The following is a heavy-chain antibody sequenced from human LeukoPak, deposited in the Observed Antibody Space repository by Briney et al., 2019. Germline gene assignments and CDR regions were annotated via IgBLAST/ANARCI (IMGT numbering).Heavy chain of an antibody. V-gene: IGHV3-21*01. CDR3: ASRAIGWYREANWFDP. D-gene: IGHD6-19*01. CDR1: GFTFSSYS. Sequence: GGSLRLSCAASGFTFSSYSMNWVRQAPGKGLEWVSSISSSSSYIYYADSVKGRFTISRDNAKNSLYLQMNSLRAEDTAVYYCASRAIGWYREANWFDPWGQGTLVTVSS. CDR2: ISSSSSYI. J-gene: IGHJ5*02.